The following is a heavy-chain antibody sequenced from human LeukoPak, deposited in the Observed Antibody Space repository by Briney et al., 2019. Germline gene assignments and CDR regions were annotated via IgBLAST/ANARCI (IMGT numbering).Heavy chain of an antibody. CDR2: IHLSGST. D-gene: IGHD6-19*01. CDR1: GGSISSTNW. Sequence: SETLSLTCAVSGGSISSTNWWRWVRQPPGKGLEWVGEIHLSGSTNYNPSLKSRVTISGDKSKNQFSLKLSSVTAADTAVYYCVRGISPGSGWFFDIWGQGTMVTVSS. J-gene: IGHJ3*02. CDR3: VRGISPGSGWFFDI. V-gene: IGHV4-4*02.